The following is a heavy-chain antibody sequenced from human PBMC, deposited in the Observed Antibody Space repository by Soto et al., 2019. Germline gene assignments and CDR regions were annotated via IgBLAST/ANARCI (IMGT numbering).Heavy chain of an antibody. CDR1: GFSLSTSGVG. V-gene: IGHV2-5*02. CDR2: IYWDDDK. D-gene: IGHD3-10*01. J-gene: IGHJ4*02. CDR3: ALRRFPRGLDY. Sequence: QITLKESGPTLVKPTQTLTLTCTFSGFSLSTSGVGVGWIRQPPGKALEWLALIYWDDDKRYSPSLKSTLTIPKDTSKNQVVLTMANMDPVDTATYYCALRRFPRGLDYWGQGTLVTVSS.